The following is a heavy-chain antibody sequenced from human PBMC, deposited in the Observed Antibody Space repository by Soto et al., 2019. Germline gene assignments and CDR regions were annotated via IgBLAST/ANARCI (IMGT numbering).Heavy chain of an antibody. CDR1: GYTFTSYG. CDR2: ISAYNGNT. CDR3: ARSKYYDFWSGFQPSYYGMGV. J-gene: IGHJ6*02. D-gene: IGHD3-3*01. V-gene: IGHV1-18*04. Sequence: ASVKVSCKASGYTFTSYGISWVRQAPGQGLEWMGWISAYNGNTNYAQELQGRVTMTTDTSTSTAYMELRSLRSDDTAVYYCARSKYYDFWSGFQPSYYGMGVWGQGTTVTVSS.